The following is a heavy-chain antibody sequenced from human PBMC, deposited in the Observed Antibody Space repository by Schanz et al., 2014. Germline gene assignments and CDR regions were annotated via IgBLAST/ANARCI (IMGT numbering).Heavy chain of an antibody. CDR2: IVPIAGIT. CDR3: AREVGLYDRGWFDP. D-gene: IGHD3-22*01. Sequence: QVQLIQSGAEVKKPGASVKASCKASGGTFSSDTFSWVRQAPGQGLEWMGRIVPIAGITNYAQRFQGRVTITADKSSDTAYMELSSLRSEDTAVYYCAREVGLYDRGWFDPWGQGTLVTVSS. CDR1: GGTFSSDT. J-gene: IGHJ5*02. V-gene: IGHV1-69*09.